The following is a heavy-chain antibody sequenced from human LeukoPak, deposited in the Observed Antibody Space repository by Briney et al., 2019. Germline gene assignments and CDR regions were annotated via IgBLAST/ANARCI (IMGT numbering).Heavy chain of an antibody. Sequence: PGGSLRLSCAASGFSFSDYAMHWVRQPPGKGLEWVSYISSSSSTIYYADSVKGRFTISRDNAKNSLYLQMNSLRDEDTAVYYCAGVQAWGSTSFSALFREYNWFDPWGQGTLVTVSS. D-gene: IGHD2-2*01. V-gene: IGHV3-48*02. CDR1: GFSFSDYA. J-gene: IGHJ5*02. CDR2: ISSSSSTI. CDR3: AGVQAWGSTSFSALFREYNWFDP.